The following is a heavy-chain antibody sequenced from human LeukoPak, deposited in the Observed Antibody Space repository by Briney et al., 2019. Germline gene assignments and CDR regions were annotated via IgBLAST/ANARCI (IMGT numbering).Heavy chain of an antibody. Sequence: ASVKVSCKASGYTFTGYYMHRVRQAPGQGLEWMGWINPNSGGTNYAQKFQGRVTMTRDTSISTAYMELSRLRSDDTAVYYCARGRCSSTSCYVNFDYWGQGTLVTVSS. V-gene: IGHV1-2*02. J-gene: IGHJ4*02. CDR3: ARGRCSSTSCYVNFDY. CDR1: GYTFTGYY. CDR2: INPNSGGT. D-gene: IGHD2-2*01.